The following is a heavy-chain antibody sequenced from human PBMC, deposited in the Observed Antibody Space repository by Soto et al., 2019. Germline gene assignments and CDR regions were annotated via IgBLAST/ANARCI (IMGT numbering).Heavy chain of an antibody. CDR2: IFYSGST. CDR3: ARAYGSGSYYNVDINY. Sequence: SETLSLTCTVSGDSISSGGYYWSWIRQHPGKVLEWIGYIFYSGSTHYNPSLKSRITISIDTSKNQFSLKLSYVTAADTAVYYCARAYGSGSYYNVDINYWGQGTLVAVSS. J-gene: IGHJ4*02. CDR1: GDSISSGGYY. D-gene: IGHD3-10*01. V-gene: IGHV4-31*03.